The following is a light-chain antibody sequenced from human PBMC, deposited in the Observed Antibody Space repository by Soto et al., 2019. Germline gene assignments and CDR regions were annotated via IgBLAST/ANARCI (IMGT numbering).Light chain of an antibody. J-gene: IGLJ3*02. V-gene: IGLV2-8*01. Sequence: QSVLTQPPSASGSPGQSVTISSTGTSSDVGGYNYVSWYQQHPGKAPKLMIYEVSKRPSGVPDRFSGSKSGNTASLTVSGLQPEDEADYYCSSYAGSNNLGVFGGGTKLTVL. CDR2: EVS. CDR3: SSYAGSNNLGV. CDR1: SSDVGGYNY.